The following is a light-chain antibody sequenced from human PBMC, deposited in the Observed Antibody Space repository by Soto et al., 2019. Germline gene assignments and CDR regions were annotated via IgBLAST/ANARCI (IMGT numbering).Light chain of an antibody. V-gene: IGKV3-11*01. J-gene: IGKJ2*01. Sequence: EIVLTQSPDTLSLSPGERATLSCRASQSVSTYLAWYQQKPGQAPRLLIYDASNRATGIPARFSGSVSGTDFTLTISSLEPEDFAVYYCQQRSNWPRTFGQGTKLEIK. CDR2: DAS. CDR3: QQRSNWPRT. CDR1: QSVSTY.